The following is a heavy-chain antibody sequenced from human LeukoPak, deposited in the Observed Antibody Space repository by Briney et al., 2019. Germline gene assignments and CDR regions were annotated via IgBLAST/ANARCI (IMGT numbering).Heavy chain of an antibody. CDR1: GGTFSSYA. D-gene: IGHD6-6*01. Sequence: ASVKVSCKASGGTFSSYAISWVRQAPGQGIEWMGGIIPIFGTANYAQKFQGTVTITTDESTSTAYMELSSLRSEDTAVYYCARGIIAARTYYFDYWGQGTLVTVSS. V-gene: IGHV1-69*05. CDR3: ARGIIAARTYYFDY. CDR2: IIPIFGTA. J-gene: IGHJ4*02.